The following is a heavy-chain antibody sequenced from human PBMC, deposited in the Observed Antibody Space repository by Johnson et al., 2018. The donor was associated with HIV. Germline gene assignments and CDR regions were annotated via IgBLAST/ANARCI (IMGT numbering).Heavy chain of an antibody. D-gene: IGHD6-19*01. Sequence: QVKLVESGGGVVQPGGSLRLSCAASGFTFSSYGMHWVRQAPGKGLEWVSVIYSGGSTYYADSVKGRFTISRDNSKNTLYLQMSSLRAEDTAVYYCEGSGRLHDVFDIWGQGTMVTVSS. CDR1: GFTFSSYG. CDR2: IYSGGST. CDR3: EGSGRLHDVFDI. V-gene: IGHV3-NL1*01. J-gene: IGHJ3*02.